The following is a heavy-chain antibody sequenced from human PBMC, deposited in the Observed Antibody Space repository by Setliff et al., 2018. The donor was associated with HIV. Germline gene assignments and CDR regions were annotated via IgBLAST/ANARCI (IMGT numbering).Heavy chain of an antibody. CDR2: IIPIFGTA. CDR1: GGTFSSYA. V-gene: IGHV1-69*05. J-gene: IGHJ4*01. Sequence: VASVKVSCKASGGTFSSYAISWVRQAPGQGLEWMGGIIPIFGTANYAQKFQGRVTMTRDTSRSTVYMELSSLRVDDTAVYFCARDKWASGFDFWGHGTLVTVSS. D-gene: IGHD1-26*01. CDR3: ARDKWASGFDF.